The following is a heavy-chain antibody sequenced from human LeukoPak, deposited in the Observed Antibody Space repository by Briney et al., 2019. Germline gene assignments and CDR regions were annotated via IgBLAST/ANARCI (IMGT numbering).Heavy chain of an antibody. V-gene: IGHV3-30*02. CDR3: AKDRPDCSSTSCQEGNLFDP. D-gene: IGHD2-2*01. Sequence: GGSLRLSCAASGFTFSSYGMHWVRQAPGKGLEWVAFIRYDGSNKYYADSVKGRFTISRDNSKNTLYLQMNSLRAEDTAVYYCAKDRPDCSSTSCQEGNLFDPWGQGTLVTVSS. J-gene: IGHJ5*02. CDR1: GFTFSSYG. CDR2: IRYDGSNK.